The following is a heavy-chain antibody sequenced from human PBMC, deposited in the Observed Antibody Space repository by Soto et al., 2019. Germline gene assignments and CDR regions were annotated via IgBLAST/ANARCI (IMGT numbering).Heavy chain of an antibody. J-gene: IGHJ4*02. CDR2: IYYRGST. Sequence: QLQLQESGPGLVKPSETLSLTCSVSGGSISRNTDYWGWIRQPPGKGLEWIGSIYYRGSTYYNPSLKRRVTLSVDTSKNHFSLKLTSVPAADTALYSCARHQDYDDWGIMGWGQGTLVTVSS. D-gene: IGHD3-16*01. V-gene: IGHV4-39*01. CDR1: GGSISRNTDY. CDR3: ARHQDYDDWGIMG.